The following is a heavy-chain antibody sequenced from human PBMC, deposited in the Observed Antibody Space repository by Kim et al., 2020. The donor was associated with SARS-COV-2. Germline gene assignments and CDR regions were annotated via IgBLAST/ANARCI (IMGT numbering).Heavy chain of an antibody. J-gene: IGHJ4*02. V-gene: IGHV3-30*03. Sequence: GGSLRLSCAASGFTFSSYDIHWVRQAPGKGLEWVAVISKDGRNKYYADSVKGRFTISRDDSKNTLYLQMNRLRADDTAVYYCASWKGYASDWWGPFDYWGQGTLVTVSS. CDR3: ASWKGYASDWWGPFDY. CDR2: ISKDGRNK. CDR1: GFTFSSYD. D-gene: IGHD6-19*01.